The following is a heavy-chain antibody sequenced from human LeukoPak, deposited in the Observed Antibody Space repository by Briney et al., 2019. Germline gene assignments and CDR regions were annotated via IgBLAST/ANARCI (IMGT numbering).Heavy chain of an antibody. CDR3: ATGVWGSLYYFDY. Sequence: SETLSLTCTVSGGSISSYYWSWIRQPPGKGLEWIGYIYYSGSTNYNPSLKSRVTISVDTSKNQFSLKLSSVTAADTAVYYCATGVWGSLYYFDYWGQGTLVTVSS. CDR1: GGSISSYY. J-gene: IGHJ4*02. D-gene: IGHD3-16*01. CDR2: IYYSGST. V-gene: IGHV4-59*08.